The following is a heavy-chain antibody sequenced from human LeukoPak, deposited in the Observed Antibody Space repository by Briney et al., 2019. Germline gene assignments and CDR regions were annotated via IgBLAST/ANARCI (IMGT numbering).Heavy chain of an antibody. CDR1: GFTFSSYS. V-gene: IGHV3-21*01. CDR2: ISSSSSYI. J-gene: IGHJ4*02. D-gene: IGHD6-13*01. Sequence: GGSLRLSCAASGFTFSSYSMNWVRQAPGKGLEWVSSISSSSSYIYYADSVKGRFTISRDNAKNSLYLQMNGLRAEDTAVYYCARGYSSSWYVDYWGQGTLVTISS. CDR3: ARGYSSSWYVDY.